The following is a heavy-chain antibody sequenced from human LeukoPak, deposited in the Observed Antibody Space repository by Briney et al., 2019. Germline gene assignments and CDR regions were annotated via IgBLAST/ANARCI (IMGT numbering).Heavy chain of an antibody. CDR1: GGTFSGYA. V-gene: IGHV1-69*13. Sequence: SVKVSCKASGGTFSGYAITWVRQAPGHGLEWMGGIIPILGTASYAQKFQGRVTITADESASMAYMELSSLRSEDTAVYYCARGSPEKSITDYWGQGTLVTVSS. CDR3: ARGSPEKSITDY. J-gene: IGHJ4*02. D-gene: IGHD3-10*01. CDR2: IIPILGTA.